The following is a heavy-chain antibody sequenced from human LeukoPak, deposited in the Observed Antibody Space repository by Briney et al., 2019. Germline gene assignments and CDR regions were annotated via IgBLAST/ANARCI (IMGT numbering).Heavy chain of an antibody. CDR3: ASLKNYYDSSGYLVTDAFDI. J-gene: IGHJ3*02. V-gene: IGHV1-18*01. CDR1: SYTFTSYG. Sequence: ASVKVSCTASSYTFTSYGINWVRQAPGQGLEWMGCISAYNGNTNYAQKLQGRVTMTTDTSTSTAYMELRSLRSDDTAVYYCASLKNYYDSSGYLVTDAFDIWGQGTMVTVSS. D-gene: IGHD3-22*01. CDR2: ISAYNGNT.